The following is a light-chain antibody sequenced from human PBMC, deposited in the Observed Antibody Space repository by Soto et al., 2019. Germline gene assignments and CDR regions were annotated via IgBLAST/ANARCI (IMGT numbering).Light chain of an antibody. CDR1: RSDVGGYNY. Sequence: QSALTQPASVSGSPGQSITISCTGTRSDVGGYNYVSWYQQHPGKAPKLMIYDVSNRPSGVSNRFSGSKSGNTATLTISGLQAEDAADYDCSSYTSSSTPHVVFGGGTKLTVL. CDR3: SSYTSSSTPHVV. J-gene: IGLJ2*01. V-gene: IGLV2-14*01. CDR2: DVS.